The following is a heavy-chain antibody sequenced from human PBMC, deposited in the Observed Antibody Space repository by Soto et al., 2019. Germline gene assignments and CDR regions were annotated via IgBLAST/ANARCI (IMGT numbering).Heavy chain of an antibody. D-gene: IGHD6-6*01. CDR3: ASSFIAAPPGIDY. CDR2: ISYDGSNK. CDR1: GFTFSSYG. J-gene: IGHJ4*02. V-gene: IGHV3-30*03. Sequence: PWGSMRLSCAASGFTFSSYGMHWVRQAPGKGLEWVAVISYDGSNKYYADSVKGRFTISRDNSKNTLYLQMNSLRAEDTAVYSCASSFIAAPPGIDYWGQGTLVTVSS.